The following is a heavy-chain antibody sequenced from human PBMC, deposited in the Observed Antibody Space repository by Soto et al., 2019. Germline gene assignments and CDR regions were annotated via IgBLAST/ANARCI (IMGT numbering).Heavy chain of an antibody. V-gene: IGHV1-69*01. CDR3: ARSSITLVRGADYTMDV. CDR2: IIPIFGTA. Sequence: QVQLVQSGAEVKKPGSSVKVSCKASGGTFSSYAISWVRQAPGQGLEWTGGIIPIFGTANYAKKFQDRVTITADESTSTAYMELSSLRSEDTAVYYCARSSITLVRGADYTMDVWGQGTTVTVSS. J-gene: IGHJ6*02. D-gene: IGHD3-10*01. CDR1: GGTFSSYA.